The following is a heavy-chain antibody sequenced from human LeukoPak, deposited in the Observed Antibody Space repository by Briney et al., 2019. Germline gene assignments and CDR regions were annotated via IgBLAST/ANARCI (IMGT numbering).Heavy chain of an antibody. CDR3: ASGTQLWLEGY. V-gene: IGHV3-21*01. Sequence: GGSLRLSCAASGFTFSSYSMNWVRQAPGKGLEWVSSISSSSSYIYYADSVKGRFTISRDNTKNSLYLQMNSLRAEDTAVYYCASGTQLWLEGYWGQGTLVTVSS. CDR1: GFTFSSYS. CDR2: ISSSSSYI. J-gene: IGHJ4*02. D-gene: IGHD5-18*01.